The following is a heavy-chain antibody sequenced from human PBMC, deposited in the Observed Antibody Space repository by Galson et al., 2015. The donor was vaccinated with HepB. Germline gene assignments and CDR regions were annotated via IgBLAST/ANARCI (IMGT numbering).Heavy chain of an antibody. Sequence: SLRLSCAASRFTFNSYSMHWVRQAPGKGLEWVGLISSDGGTKFYGDSVKGRFTITRDNSKNMLYLHMTSLRGEDTAVYYCARDPWDLHYFDSWGQGTLVTVSS. D-gene: IGHD1-26*01. V-gene: IGHV3-30-3*01. CDR1: RFTFNSYS. CDR3: ARDPWDLHYFDS. J-gene: IGHJ4*02. CDR2: ISSDGGTK.